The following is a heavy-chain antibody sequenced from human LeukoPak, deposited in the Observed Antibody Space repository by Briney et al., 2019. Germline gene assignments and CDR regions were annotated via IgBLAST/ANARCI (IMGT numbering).Heavy chain of an antibody. D-gene: IGHD4-11*01. CDR1: GFTFSDYY. Sequence: PGGSLRLSCTASGFTFSDYYMTWVRQAPETGLEWLGNINQGGSEKKYVDSVKGRFTISRDNAKNSVYLQMNNLGADDTAVYYCATYSILNAREFRYWGQGTLVTVTS. CDR3: ATYSILNAREFRY. CDR2: INQGGSEK. J-gene: IGHJ1*01. V-gene: IGHV3-7*01.